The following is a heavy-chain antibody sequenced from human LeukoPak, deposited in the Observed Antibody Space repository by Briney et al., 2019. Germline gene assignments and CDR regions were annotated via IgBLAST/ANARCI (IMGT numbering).Heavy chain of an antibody. Sequence: ASVKVSCKASGYTFASYGISWVRQAPGQGLEWMGWISAYNGNTNYAQKLQGRVTMTTDTSTSTAYMELRSLRSDDTAVYYCARHPRWFGESNFDYWGQGTLVTVSS. CDR1: GYTFASYG. J-gene: IGHJ4*02. V-gene: IGHV1-18*04. D-gene: IGHD3-10*01. CDR3: ARHPRWFGESNFDY. CDR2: ISAYNGNT.